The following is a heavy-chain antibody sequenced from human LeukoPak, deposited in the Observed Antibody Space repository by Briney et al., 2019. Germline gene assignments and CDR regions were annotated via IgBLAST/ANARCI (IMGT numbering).Heavy chain of an antibody. CDR1: GKTLSDLS. CDR2: SDPEDGER. J-gene: IGHJ4*02. CDR3: VTGFTTMAVDYFDY. V-gene: IGHV1-24*01. D-gene: IGHD5-18*01. Sequence: GASVKVSCKVSGKTLSDLSIHRLRQPPGKGLEWLGGSDPEDGERIYAQMFQGRVTMTVDTSIDTAYMELSSLRSEDTAVYYCVTGFTTMAVDYFDYWGQGTLVTVSP.